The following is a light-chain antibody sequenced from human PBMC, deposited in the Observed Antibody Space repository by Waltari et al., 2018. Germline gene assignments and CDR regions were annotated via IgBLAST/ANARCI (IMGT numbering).Light chain of an antibody. CDR1: VLAKKY. CDR2: KDS. Sequence: SYELTQPSSVSVSPGQTARITCSGDVLAKKYARWFQQKPGQAPVLVIYKDSERPSGIPERFSGSSSGTTVTVTISGAQVEDEADYYCYSAADNNPWVFGGGTKLTVL. V-gene: IGLV3-27*01. CDR3: YSAADNNPWV. J-gene: IGLJ3*02.